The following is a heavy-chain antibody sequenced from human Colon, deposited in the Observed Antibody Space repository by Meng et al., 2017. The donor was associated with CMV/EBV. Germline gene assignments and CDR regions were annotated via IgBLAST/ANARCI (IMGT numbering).Heavy chain of an antibody. CDR1: GYTFSDYH. J-gene: IGHJ4*02. D-gene: IGHD1-26*01. CDR3: ARDPSGSRVPFDY. Sequence: QLQLVQSGDEVKKPGASVKVSCKTSGYTFSDYHIHWVRQAPGQGLEWMGWINSNSGATDYAQKFQGRFTMTRDTSITTVYMELSSLRSDDTAVYYCARDPSGSRVPFDYWGQGSLVTVSS. V-gene: IGHV1-2*02. CDR2: INSNSGAT.